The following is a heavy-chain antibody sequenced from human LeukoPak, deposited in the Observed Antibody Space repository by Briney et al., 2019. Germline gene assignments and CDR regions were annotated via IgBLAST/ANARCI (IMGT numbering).Heavy chain of an antibody. J-gene: IGHJ4*02. D-gene: IGHD6-13*01. Sequence: ASVKVSCKASGYTFTSYDINWVRQATGHGLEWMGWMNPNSGNTGYAQKFQGRVTMTRNTSISTTYMELSSLRSEDTAVYYCARQSISWSPYDYWGQGTLVTVSS. V-gene: IGHV1-8*01. CDR3: ARQSISWSPYDY. CDR2: MNPNSGNT. CDR1: GYTFTSYD.